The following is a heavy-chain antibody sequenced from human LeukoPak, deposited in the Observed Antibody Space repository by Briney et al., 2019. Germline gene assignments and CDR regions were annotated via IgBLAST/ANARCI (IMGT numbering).Heavy chain of an antibody. CDR1: GYSFTSYL. CDR2: IYPGDSDN. D-gene: IGHD3-10*01. Sequence: GESLKISCKGSGYSFTSYLIGWVRQMPGKGLEWMGIIYPGDSDNRYSPSFRGQVTISADKSISTAYLQWSSLKASHSAMYYCATNTMFRGIHAFDIWGQGTMVTVSS. V-gene: IGHV5-51*01. CDR3: ATNTMFRGIHAFDI. J-gene: IGHJ3*02.